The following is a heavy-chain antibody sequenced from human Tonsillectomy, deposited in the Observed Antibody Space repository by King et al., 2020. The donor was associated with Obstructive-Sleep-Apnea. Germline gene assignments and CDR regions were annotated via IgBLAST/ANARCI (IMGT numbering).Heavy chain of an antibody. V-gene: IGHV3-9*01. CDR3: VKDTTPHVFYYFDY. J-gene: IGHJ4*02. Sequence: VQLVESGGGLVQPGRSLRLSCAASGFTFDDYAIHWVRQAPGKGLEWVSGISWNSDNIHYADSVKGRFTISRDNAKNSLYLQMNSLRAEDTALYYCVKDTTPHVFYYFDYWVQGTLVTVSS. D-gene: IGHD2/OR15-2a*01. CDR2: ISWNSDNI. CDR1: GFTFDDYA.